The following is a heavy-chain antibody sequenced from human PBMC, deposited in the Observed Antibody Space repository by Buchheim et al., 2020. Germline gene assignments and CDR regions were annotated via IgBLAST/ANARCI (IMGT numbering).Heavy chain of an antibody. CDR2: MNPNSGNT. D-gene: IGHD6-19*01. CDR1: GYTFTSYD. CDR3: ARRFGYSSGWYYYYYYMDV. V-gene: IGHV1-8*01. Sequence: QVQLVQSGAEVKRPGASVKVSCKASGYTFTSYDINWVRQATGQGLEWMGWMNPNSGNTGFAQKFQGRVTMTRNTSISPAYMELSSLRSEDTAVYYCARRFGYSSGWYYYYYYMDVWGKGTT. J-gene: IGHJ6*03.